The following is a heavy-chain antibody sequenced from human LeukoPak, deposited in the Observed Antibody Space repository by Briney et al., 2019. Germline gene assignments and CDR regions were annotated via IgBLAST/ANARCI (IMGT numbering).Heavy chain of an antibody. CDR3: ARDLHCGGDCYPLTY. D-gene: IGHD2-21*01. CDR1: GFTFSSYA. J-gene: IGHJ4*02. V-gene: IGHV3-64*01. Sequence: PGGSLRLSCAASGFTFSSYAMHWVRQAPGKGLEYVSAISSNGGSTYYANSVKGRFTISRDNAKNSLYLQMNSLRAEDTAVYYCARDLHCGGDCYPLTYWGQGTMVTVSS. CDR2: ISSNGGST.